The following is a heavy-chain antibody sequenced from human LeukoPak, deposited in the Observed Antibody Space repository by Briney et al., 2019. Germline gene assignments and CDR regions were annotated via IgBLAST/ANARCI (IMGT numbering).Heavy chain of an antibody. V-gene: IGHV4-39*01. CDR1: GGSISISSYY. CDR3: ARVSIAARPGLDY. D-gene: IGHD6-6*01. J-gene: IGHJ4*02. Sequence: SETLSLTCTVSGGSISISSYYWGWICQPPGKGLEWIGSIYYSGSTYYNPSLKSRVTISVDTSKNQCSLKLSSVTAADTAVYYCARVSIAARPGLDYWGQGTLVTVSS. CDR2: IYYSGST.